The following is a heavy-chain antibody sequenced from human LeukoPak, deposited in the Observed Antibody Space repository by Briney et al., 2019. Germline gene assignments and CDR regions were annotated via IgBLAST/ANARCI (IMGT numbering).Heavy chain of an antibody. CDR2: TRFDGSNK. D-gene: IGHD6-13*01. J-gene: IGHJ4*02. V-gene: IGHV3-30*02. CDR3: AKSASGYSTGWYCLDY. CDR1: GFTFSSYG. Sequence: GGSLRLSCAASGFTFSSYGMHWVRQAPGKGLEWVAFTRFDGSNKYYADSVKGRFTISRDNSKNTLYLQMNSLTTEDTAVYYCAKSASGYSTGWYCLDYWGQGTLVTVSS.